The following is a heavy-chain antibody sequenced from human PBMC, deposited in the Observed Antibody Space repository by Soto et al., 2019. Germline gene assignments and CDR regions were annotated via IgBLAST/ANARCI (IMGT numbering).Heavy chain of an antibody. Sequence: PGGSLRLSCAASGFTFSSYAMSWVRQAPGKGLEWVSAISAGAVATNYADSVKGRFTISRDNSKNTLFLQMNSLRAEDTAIYYCAKKVNSGPGSQYFDYWGQGTLVTVSS. CDR3: AKKVNSGPGSQYFDY. V-gene: IGHV3-23*01. CDR1: GFTFSSYA. J-gene: IGHJ4*02. D-gene: IGHD3-10*01. CDR2: ISAGAVAT.